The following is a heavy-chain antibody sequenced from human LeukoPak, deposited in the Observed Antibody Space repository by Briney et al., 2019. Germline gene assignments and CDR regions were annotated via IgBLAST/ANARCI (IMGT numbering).Heavy chain of an antibody. Sequence: SETLSLTCTVSGGSISSYYWSWIRQPAGKGLEWIGRIYTSGSTNYNPSLKSRVTMSVDTSKNQFSLKLSSVTAADTAVYYCARAGRAGTRYYYYMDVWGKGTTVTISS. CDR1: GGSISSYY. J-gene: IGHJ6*03. D-gene: IGHD1-14*01. CDR3: ARAGRAGTRYYYYMDV. CDR2: IYTSGST. V-gene: IGHV4-4*07.